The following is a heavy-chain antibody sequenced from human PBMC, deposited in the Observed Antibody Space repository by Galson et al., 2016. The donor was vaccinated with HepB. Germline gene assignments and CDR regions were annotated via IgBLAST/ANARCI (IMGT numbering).Heavy chain of an antibody. D-gene: IGHD1-26*01. CDR2: IKQDGSEK. CDR1: GFTFSIYY. Sequence: SLRLSCAASGFTFSIYYMAWVRQAPGMGLEWVANIKQDGSEKYYADSVKGRFTISRDNAKNSLYLQMNSLRAEDTAVYYCARGGRWELDYWGQGTLVTVSS. V-gene: IGHV3-7*03. J-gene: IGHJ4*02. CDR3: ARGGRWELDY.